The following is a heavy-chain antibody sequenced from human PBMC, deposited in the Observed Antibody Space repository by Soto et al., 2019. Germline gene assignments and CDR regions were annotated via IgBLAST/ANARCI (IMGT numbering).Heavy chain of an antibody. Sequence: GESLKISCKGSGYSFTSYWISWVRQMPGKGLEWMGRIDPSDSYTNYSPSFQGHVTISADKSISTAYLQWSSMKASETAMYYCERQTGKVIDYWGQGNLVTVS. CDR3: ERQTGKVIDY. J-gene: IGHJ4*02. D-gene: IGHD1-1*01. V-gene: IGHV5-10-1*01. CDR1: GYSFTSYW. CDR2: IDPSDSYT.